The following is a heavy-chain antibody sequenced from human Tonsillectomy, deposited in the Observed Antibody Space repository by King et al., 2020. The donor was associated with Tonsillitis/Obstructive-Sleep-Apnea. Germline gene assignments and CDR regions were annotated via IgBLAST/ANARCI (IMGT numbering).Heavy chain of an antibody. Sequence: QLVQSGGDLVQPGGSLRLSCAASGFIVSSNFMSWVRQAPGKGLEWVSLIYSGDATYYADSVKGRFTISRDNSKNTMYLQMNSLRAADTAVYYCAKGGSWSFDFWGQGXLVTVSS. J-gene: IGHJ4*02. V-gene: IGHV3-66*01. CDR2: IYSGDAT. CDR1: GFIVSSNF. CDR3: AKGGSWSFDF. D-gene: IGHD6-6*01.